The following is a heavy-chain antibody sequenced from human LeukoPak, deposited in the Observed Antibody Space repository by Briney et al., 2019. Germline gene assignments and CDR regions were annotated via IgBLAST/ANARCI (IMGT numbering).Heavy chain of an antibody. V-gene: IGHV4-31*03. CDR2: IYNSGST. J-gene: IGHJ4*02. CDR1: GASFNTGDYY. CDR3: ARGAPPDS. Sequence: SQSLSLTCIVSGASFNTGDYYWNWIRQHPGKGLEWIGYIYNSGSTYYNPSLKSRVTISVDTSKNHFSLRLTSVTAADSAVYYCARGAPPDSWGQGTLVTVSS.